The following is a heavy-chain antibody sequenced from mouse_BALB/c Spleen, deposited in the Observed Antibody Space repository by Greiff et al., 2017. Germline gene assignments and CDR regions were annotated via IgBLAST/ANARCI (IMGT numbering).Heavy chain of an antibody. Sequence: EVQVVESGGGLVKPGGSLKLSCAASGFTFSSYAMSWVRQTPEKRLEWVASISSGGSTYYPDSVKGRFTISRDNARNILYLQMSSLRSEDTAMYYCARHYYGSSYDYYAMDYWGQGTSVTVSS. V-gene: IGHV5-6-5*01. J-gene: IGHJ4*01. CDR3: ARHYYGSSYDYYAMDY. CDR1: GFTFSSYA. D-gene: IGHD1-1*01. CDR2: ISSGGST.